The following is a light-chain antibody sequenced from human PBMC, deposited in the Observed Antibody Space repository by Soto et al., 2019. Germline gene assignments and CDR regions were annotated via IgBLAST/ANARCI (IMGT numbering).Light chain of an antibody. CDR3: CSYAGSSVV. V-gene: IGLV2-11*01. J-gene: IGLJ2*01. CDR1: SSDVGGYNY. Sequence: QAVLTQPRSVSGSPGQSVTISCTGTSSDVGGYNYVSWYQQHPGKAPKLMIYDVSKRPSGVPDRFSGSKSGNTASLTISGLQAEDEADYYRCSYAGSSVVFGGGTKLTVL. CDR2: DVS.